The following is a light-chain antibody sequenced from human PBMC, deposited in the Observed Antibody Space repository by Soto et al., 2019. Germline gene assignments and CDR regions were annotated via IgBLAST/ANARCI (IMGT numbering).Light chain of an antibody. J-gene: IGKJ5*01. V-gene: IGKV1-39*01. CDR2: GAS. Sequence: DVQMTQAPSSLSASVGDRVTITCRASHPISNYLNWYQHKAGEAPKVLSFGASSLQSGVPSKFSGSGYGTHFTLIINNLHPDDFATYYCQQTHAVHLTSGQGKRL. CDR1: HPISNY. CDR3: QQTHAVHLT.